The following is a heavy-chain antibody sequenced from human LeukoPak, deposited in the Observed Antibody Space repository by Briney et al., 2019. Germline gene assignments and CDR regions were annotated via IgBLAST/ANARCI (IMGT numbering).Heavy chain of an antibody. Sequence: GASVKVSCKASGYTFTGYYMHWVRQAPGQELEWMGWINPNSGGTNYAQKFQGRVTMTRDTSISTAYMELSRLRSDDTAVYYCARVGPYSSLLHDAFDIWGQGTMVTVSS. D-gene: IGHD4-11*01. CDR1: GYTFTGYY. CDR2: INPNSGGT. CDR3: ARVGPYSSLLHDAFDI. J-gene: IGHJ3*02. V-gene: IGHV1-2*02.